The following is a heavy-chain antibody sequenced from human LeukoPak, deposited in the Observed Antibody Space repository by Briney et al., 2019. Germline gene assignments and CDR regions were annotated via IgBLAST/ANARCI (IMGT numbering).Heavy chain of an antibody. D-gene: IGHD3-10*01. V-gene: IGHV1-8*01. Sequence: ASVKVSCKASGYTFTSYDINWVRQATGQGLEWMGWMNPNSGNTGYAQKFQGRVTMARNTSISTAYMELSSLRSDDTAVYYCARERPFGRYYGSGSSVCVDYWGQGTLVTVSS. CDR2: MNPNSGNT. CDR3: ARERPFGRYYGSGSSVCVDY. CDR1: GYTFTSYD. J-gene: IGHJ4*02.